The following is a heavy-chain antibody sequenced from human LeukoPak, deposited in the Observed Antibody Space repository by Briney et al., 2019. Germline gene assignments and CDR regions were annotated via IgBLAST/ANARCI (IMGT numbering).Heavy chain of an antibody. CDR3: ARDQAYCGGDCYLSYWYYYYYMDV. CDR2: ISAYNGNT. Sequence: ASVKVSCKASGYTFTSYGISWVRQAPGQGLEWMGWISAYNGNTNYAQKLQGRVTMTTDTSTSTAYMELRSLRSDDTAVYYCARDQAYCGGDCYLSYWYYYYYMDVWGKGTTVTVSS. D-gene: IGHD2-21*02. CDR1: GYTFTSYG. J-gene: IGHJ6*03. V-gene: IGHV1-18*01.